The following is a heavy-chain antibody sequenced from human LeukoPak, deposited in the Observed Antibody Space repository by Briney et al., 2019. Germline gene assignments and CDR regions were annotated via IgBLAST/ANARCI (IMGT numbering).Heavy chain of an antibody. Sequence: GGSLRLSCAASGFNFGEFWMAWVRQTPGKGLEWVADIKQDGSEKYYVDSVKGRFTISRDNAKNSLYLQMNSLRAEDTAVYYCASSTYDFWSGYPTSFDYWGQGTLVTVSS. V-gene: IGHV3-7*01. D-gene: IGHD3-3*01. J-gene: IGHJ4*02. CDR2: IKQDGSEK. CDR1: GFNFGEFW. CDR3: ASSTYDFWSGYPTSFDY.